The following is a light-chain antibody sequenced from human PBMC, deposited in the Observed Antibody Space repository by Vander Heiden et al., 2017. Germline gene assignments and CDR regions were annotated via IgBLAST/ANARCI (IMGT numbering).Light chain of an antibody. Sequence: QSALTQPRPVSGSPGQSVPISCTGTSSDVGGYNYVCWYQQDPGKSPKLMIYDVSRRPSGVPDRFSGSKSGNTASLTISRLQAEDEADYHCSSYAGSYTYVFGTGTKVTVL. CDR2: DVS. V-gene: IGLV2-11*01. J-gene: IGLJ1*01. CDR3: SSYAGSYTYV. CDR1: SSDVGGYNY.